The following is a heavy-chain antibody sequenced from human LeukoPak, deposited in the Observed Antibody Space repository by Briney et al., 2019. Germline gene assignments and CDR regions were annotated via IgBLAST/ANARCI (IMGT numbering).Heavy chain of an antibody. CDR1: GDSISNYY. Sequence: SETLSLTCTVSGDSISNYYWSWIRQPAGKGLEWIGRYYTSESSDYNPSLKSRVTMSVDTSKNQFFLKLSSVTAADTAVYYCASGRDGYNLPGDAFDIWGQGTMVTVSS. D-gene: IGHD5-24*01. J-gene: IGHJ3*02. CDR2: YYTSESS. CDR3: ASGRDGYNLPGDAFDI. V-gene: IGHV4-4*07.